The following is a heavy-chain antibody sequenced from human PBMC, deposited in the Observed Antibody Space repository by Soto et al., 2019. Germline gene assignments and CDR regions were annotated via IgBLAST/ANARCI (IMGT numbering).Heavy chain of an antibody. CDR1: GFTVSSNY. CDR3: ARGEYSGYDYDWGRYFDD. Sequence: EVQLVESGGGLVQPGGSLRLSCAASGFTVSSNYMSWVRQAPGKGLEWVSVIYSGGSTYYADSVKGRFTISRDNSKNTLYLQMNSLRAEDTAVYYCARGEYSGYDYDWGRYFDDWGQGTLVTVSS. J-gene: IGHJ4*02. D-gene: IGHD5-12*01. CDR2: IYSGGST. V-gene: IGHV3-66*01.